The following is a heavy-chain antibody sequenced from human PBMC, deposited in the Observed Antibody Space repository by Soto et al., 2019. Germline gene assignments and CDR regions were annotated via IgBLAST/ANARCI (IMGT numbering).Heavy chain of an antibody. D-gene: IGHD3-22*01. CDR1: GFTFSSNG. J-gene: IGHJ5*01. CDR2: IAYDGSKT. Sequence: QVQLVESGGGVVQPGRSLRLTCAASGFTFSSNGMHWVRQAPGKGLEWVALIAYDGSKTYYGDSVRGRFPISRDNSENTLFLQMNSLRAEDTAVYYCARWVGGSMFDNSGKYDSWGQGTLVTVSS. CDR3: ARWVGGSMFDNSGKYDS. V-gene: IGHV3-30*03.